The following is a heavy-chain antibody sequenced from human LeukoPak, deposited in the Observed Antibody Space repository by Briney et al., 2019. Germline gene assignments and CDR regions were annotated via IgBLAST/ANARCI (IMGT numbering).Heavy chain of an antibody. Sequence: SETLSLTCTVPGGSINSYYWSWIRQPAGKGLEWIGRMYTSGSTKYNPSLMSRVTMSVDTSRNQFSLKLSSVTAADTAVYYCARDTGGDVYFDYWGQGTLVTVSS. CDR1: GGSINSYY. CDR3: ARDTGGDVYFDY. V-gene: IGHV4-4*07. J-gene: IGHJ4*02. D-gene: IGHD2-8*02. CDR2: MYTSGST.